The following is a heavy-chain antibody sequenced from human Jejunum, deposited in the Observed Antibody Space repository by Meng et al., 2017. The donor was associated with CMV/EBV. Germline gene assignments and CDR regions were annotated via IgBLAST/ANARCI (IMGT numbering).Heavy chain of an antibody. CDR3: ARDSYHYGSSTYNWFDP. Sequence: SIRNYGWSWIRQSQGKGLEWIGYIHHSGTTNHNPSLRSRVIMSVDTSNNQFSLKLTSVTAADTAVYYCARDSYHYGSSTYNWFDPWGQGILVTVSS. CDR2: IHHSGTT. CDR1: SIRNYG. J-gene: IGHJ5*02. D-gene: IGHD3-10*01. V-gene: IGHV4-59*01.